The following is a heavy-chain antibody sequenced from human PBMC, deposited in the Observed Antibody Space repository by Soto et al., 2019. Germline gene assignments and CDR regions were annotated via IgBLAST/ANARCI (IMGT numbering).Heavy chain of an antibody. Sequence: QGQLQESGPGLVKPSQTLSLTCTVSGGSISSGDYYWSWIRQPPGKGLEWIGSIYYSGSTYYNPSLKSRVTISVNTSKNQFSLMLNSVTAADTAVYYCAARHSSPYFDYWGQGTLVTVSS. J-gene: IGHJ4*02. CDR2: IYYSGST. V-gene: IGHV4-30-4*01. D-gene: IGHD6-13*01. CDR3: AARHSSPYFDY. CDR1: GGSISSGDYY.